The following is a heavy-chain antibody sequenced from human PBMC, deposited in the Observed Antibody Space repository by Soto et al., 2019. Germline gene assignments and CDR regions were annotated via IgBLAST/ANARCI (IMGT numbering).Heavy chain of an antibody. Sequence: SETLSLTCTVSGGSISSSSYYWGWIRQPPGKGLEWIGSIYYSGSTYYNPSLKSRVTISVDTSKNQFSLKRSSVTAADTAVYYCARDRGYDDYVWGSYRDAFDIWGQGTMVTVSS. CDR3: ARDRGYDDYVWGSYRDAFDI. CDR1: GGSISSSSYY. D-gene: IGHD3-16*02. CDR2: IYYSGST. J-gene: IGHJ3*02. V-gene: IGHV4-39*07.